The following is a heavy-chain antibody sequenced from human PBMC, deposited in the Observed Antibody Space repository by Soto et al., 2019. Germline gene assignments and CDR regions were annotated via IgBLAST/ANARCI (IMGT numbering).Heavy chain of an antibody. CDR2: ISYDGGNK. J-gene: IGHJ6*02. D-gene: IGHD3-10*01. CDR1: GFTFSSYG. V-gene: IGHV3-30*18. Sequence: QVQLVESGGGVVQPGRSLRLSCAASGFTFSSYGMHWVRQAPGKGLEWVAVISYDGGNKYYADSVKGRFTISRDNSKNTKYLQMNSLRAEDTAVYYCAKDQLRGVRGVISYFYGMDVWGQGTMVTVSS. CDR3: AKDQLRGVRGVISYFYGMDV.